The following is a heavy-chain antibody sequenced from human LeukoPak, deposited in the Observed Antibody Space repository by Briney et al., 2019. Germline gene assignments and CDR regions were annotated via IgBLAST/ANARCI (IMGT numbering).Heavy chain of an antibody. D-gene: IGHD2-8*02. CDR3: AKGPSGPDYFDY. V-gene: IGHV3-30*18. Sequence: GGSLRLSCAASGFTFSSSGMHWVRQAPGKGLEWVAVISYDADNKYYADSVKGRFTISRDNSKNTLYLQMNSLRAEDTAVYYCAKGPSGPDYFDYWGQGTLVTVSS. CDR2: ISYDADNK. J-gene: IGHJ4*02. CDR1: GFTFSSSG.